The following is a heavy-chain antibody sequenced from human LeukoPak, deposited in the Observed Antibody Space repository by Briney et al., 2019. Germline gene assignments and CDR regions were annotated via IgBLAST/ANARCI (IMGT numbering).Heavy chain of an antibody. CDR2: VGGGDDI. CDR3: AQDATPGNSIWDHFKS. CDR1: GFTFNIYG. J-gene: IGHJ4*02. D-gene: IGHD1-7*01. V-gene: IGHV3-23*01. Sequence: GGSLRLSCVASGFTFNIYGMSWVRQAPGKGLEWVSSVGGGDDIHYADSVKGRFTGSRDNAKNTVYLQMNSLRVDDTAIYFCAQDATPGNSIWDHFKSWGQETLVTVSS.